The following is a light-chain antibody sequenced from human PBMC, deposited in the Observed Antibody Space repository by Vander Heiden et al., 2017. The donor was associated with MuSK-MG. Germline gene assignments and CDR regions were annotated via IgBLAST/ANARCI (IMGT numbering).Light chain of an antibody. Sequence: QAVVTQEPSLTVSPGGTVILTCGSSSGDVTGAHYPYGMQQEAGQCPTTLIDDTTYKHAWTPDRFSGSLLGGKAALTLSCAQPEDEAAYFCFLSYSDTVIFGGGTTLTVL. V-gene: IGLV7-46*01. CDR3: FLSYSDTVI. CDR1: SGDVTGAHY. J-gene: IGLJ2*01. CDR2: DTT.